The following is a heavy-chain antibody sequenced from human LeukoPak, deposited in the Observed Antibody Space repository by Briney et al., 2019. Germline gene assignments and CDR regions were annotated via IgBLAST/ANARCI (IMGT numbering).Heavy chain of an antibody. D-gene: IGHD3-3*01. CDR3: ASGDFWSGPFDY. J-gene: IGHJ4*02. CDR2: IIPIFGTA. V-gene: IGHV1-69*05. CDR1: GGTFSSYA. Sequence: GASVKVSCKASGGTFSSYAISWVRQAPGQGLEWMGRIIPIFGTANYAQKFQGRVTITTDESTSTAYMELSSLRSEDTAVYYCASGDFWSGPFDYWGQETLVTVSS.